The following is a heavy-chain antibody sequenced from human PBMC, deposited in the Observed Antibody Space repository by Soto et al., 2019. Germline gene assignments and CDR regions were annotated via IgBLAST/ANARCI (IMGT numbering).Heavy chain of an antibody. Sequence: ASVNVSCKASGCTFSSYAISWVRQARGQGLEWMGGIIPIFGTANYEEKFQGRVTITADESTSTAYMELSSLRSEDTAVYYCARDPPSCSGGSCYAEYFHHWGQGTLVTVSS. CDR1: GCTFSSYA. CDR2: IIPIFGTA. J-gene: IGHJ1*01. D-gene: IGHD2-15*01. CDR3: ARDPPSCSGGSCYAEYFHH. V-gene: IGHV1-69*13.